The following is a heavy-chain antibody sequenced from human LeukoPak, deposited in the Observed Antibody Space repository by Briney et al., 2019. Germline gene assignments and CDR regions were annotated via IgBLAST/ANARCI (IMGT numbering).Heavy chain of an antibody. CDR1: GFSFHSYW. Sequence: GGSLRLSCAASGFSFHSYWMSWVRQAPGNGLEWVANIKQEGSEKFYVDSVKGRFTISRDNAKNSLYLQMNSLRAEDTGIYYCARENRDGYNPYDWFDPWGQGTLVTVSS. D-gene: IGHD5-24*01. CDR3: ARENRDGYNPYDWFDP. J-gene: IGHJ5*02. CDR2: IKQEGSEK. V-gene: IGHV3-7*01.